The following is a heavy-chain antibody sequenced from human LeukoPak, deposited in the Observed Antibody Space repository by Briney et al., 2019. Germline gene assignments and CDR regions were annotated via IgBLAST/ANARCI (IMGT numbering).Heavy chain of an antibody. CDR2: INPNSGGT. CDR3: VLEVLSSGWVS. CDR1: GYTFTTYD. V-gene: IGHV1-2*06. J-gene: IGHJ5*02. Sequence: ASVKVSCKASGYTFTTYDLNWVRQTTGQGLEWMGRINPNSGGTNYVQKFQGRVTMTRDTSISTAYMELSRLRSDDTAVYYCVLEVLSSGWVSWGQGTLVTVSS. D-gene: IGHD6-19*01.